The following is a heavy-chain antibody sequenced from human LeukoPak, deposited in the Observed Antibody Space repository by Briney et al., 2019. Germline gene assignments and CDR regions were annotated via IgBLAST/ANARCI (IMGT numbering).Heavy chain of an antibody. Sequence: IGYIYHSGSTYYNPSLKSRVTISVDRSKNQFSLKLSSVTAADTAVYYCARDAELRNWYFDLWGRGTLVTVSS. D-gene: IGHD1-26*01. CDR2: IYHSGST. V-gene: IGHV4-30-2*01. CDR3: ARDAELRNWYFDL. J-gene: IGHJ2*01.